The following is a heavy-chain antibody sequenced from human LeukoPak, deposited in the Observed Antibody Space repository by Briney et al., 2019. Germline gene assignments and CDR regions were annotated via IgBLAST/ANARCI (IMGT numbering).Heavy chain of an antibody. D-gene: IGHD6-19*01. Sequence: KPSETLSLTCAVYGGSFSGYYWSRIRQPPGKGLEWIGEINHSGSTNYNPSLKSRVTISVDTSKNQFSLKLSSVTAADTAAYYCAKTHSSGWLLDYWGQGTLVTVSS. CDR3: AKTHSSGWLLDY. J-gene: IGHJ4*02. CDR2: INHSGST. CDR1: GGSFSGYY. V-gene: IGHV4-34*01.